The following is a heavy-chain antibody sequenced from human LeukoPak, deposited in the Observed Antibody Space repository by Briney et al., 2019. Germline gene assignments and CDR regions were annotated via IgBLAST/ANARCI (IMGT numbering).Heavy chain of an antibody. CDR3: ARDGRTVGATGYPLLWGYYYYMDA. J-gene: IGHJ6*03. V-gene: IGHV1-69*05. CDR1: GGTFSSYA. Sequence: SVKVSCKASGGTFSSYAISWVRQAPGQGLEWMGGIIPIFGTANYAQKFQGRVTITTDESISTAYMELSSLRSEDTAVYYCARDGRTVGATGYPLLWGYYYYMDAWGKGTTVTVSS. D-gene: IGHD1-26*01. CDR2: IIPIFGTA.